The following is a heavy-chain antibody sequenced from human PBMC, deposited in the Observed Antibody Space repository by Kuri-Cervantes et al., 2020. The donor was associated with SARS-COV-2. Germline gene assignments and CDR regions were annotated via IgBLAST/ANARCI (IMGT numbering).Heavy chain of an antibody. CDR2: VRGKANNYAT. Sequence: GESLKISCEVSGFLFSASAIHWVRQASGKGLEWVGRVRGKANNYATAYAASVKGRFTISRDNSKNTLYLQMNSLRAEDTAVYYCAKGFLNWFDPWGQGTLVTVSS. J-gene: IGHJ5*02. CDR1: GFLFSASA. V-gene: IGHV3-73*01. D-gene: IGHD2/OR15-2a*01. CDR3: AKGFLNWFDP.